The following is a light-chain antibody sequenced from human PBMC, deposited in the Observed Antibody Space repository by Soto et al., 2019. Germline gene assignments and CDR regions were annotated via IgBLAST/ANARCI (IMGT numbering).Light chain of an antibody. CDR2: VHSDGSH. V-gene: IGLV4-69*02. J-gene: IGLJ2*01. Sequence: QAVLTQSPSASASLGASVRLTCTLSSGRSSYAIAWHQQQPEKGPRFLMKVHSDGSHTKGDEVPDRFSGFSSGAERYLLISSLQSEDEADYYCQAWGTGIVVFGGGTKLTVL. CDR1: SGRSSYA. CDR3: QAWGTGIVV.